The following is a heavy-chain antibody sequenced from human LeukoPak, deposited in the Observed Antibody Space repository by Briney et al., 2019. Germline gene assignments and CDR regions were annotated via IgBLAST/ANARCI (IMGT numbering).Heavy chain of an antibody. CDR3: ARVESSSWGLNYYYYYMDV. J-gene: IGHJ6*03. CDR1: GGSISSYY. CDR2: IYYSGST. V-gene: IGHV4-59*01. Sequence: PSETLSLTCTVSGGSISSYYWSWIRQPPGKGLKWIGYIYYSGSTNYNPSLKSRVTISVDTSKNQFSLKLSSVTAADTAVYYCARVESSSWGLNYYYYYMDVWGKGTTVTVSS. D-gene: IGHD6-13*01.